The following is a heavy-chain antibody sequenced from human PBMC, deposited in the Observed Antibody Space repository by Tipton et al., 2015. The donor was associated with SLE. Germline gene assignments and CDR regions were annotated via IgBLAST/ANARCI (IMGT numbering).Heavy chain of an antibody. CDR2: IYYSGST. D-gene: IGHD3-22*01. V-gene: IGHV4-61*08. CDR3: ARGPTMVRGAHYYDSSGFDY. Sequence: TLSLTCTVSGGSISSGGYYWSWIRQHPGKGLEWIGYIYYSGSTNYNPSLKSRVTISVDTSKNQFSLKLSSVTAADTAVYYCARGPTMVRGAHYYDSSGFDYWGQGTLVTVSS. CDR1: GGSISSGGYY. J-gene: IGHJ4*02.